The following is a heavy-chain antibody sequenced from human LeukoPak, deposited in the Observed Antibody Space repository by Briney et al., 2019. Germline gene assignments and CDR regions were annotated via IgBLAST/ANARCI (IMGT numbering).Heavy chain of an antibody. CDR2: IYTSGST. CDR1: GGSISSYY. J-gene: IGHJ5*02. D-gene: IGHD2-2*01. Sequence: SSETLSLTCTVSGGSISSYYWSWIRQPAGKGLEWIGRIYTSGSTNYNPSLKSRVTMSVDTSKNQFSLKLSSVTAADTAVYYCARSGDIVVVAGWFDPWGQGTLVTVSS. V-gene: IGHV4-4*07. CDR3: ARSGDIVVVAGWFDP.